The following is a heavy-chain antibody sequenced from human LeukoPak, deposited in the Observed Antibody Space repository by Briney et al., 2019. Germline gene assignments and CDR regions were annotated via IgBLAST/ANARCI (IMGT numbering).Heavy chain of an antibody. J-gene: IGHJ4*02. V-gene: IGHV4-4*07. D-gene: IGHD5-24*01. CDR1: GGSISSYY. CDR2: IDTSGNT. CDR3: ARSGKRWLQPYYFDY. Sequence: SETLSLTCTVSGGSISSYYWSWIRQPAGKGLEWIGRIDTSGNTNYKPSLKSRVTISVDTSKNQFSLKLSSVTAADTAVYYCARSGKRWLQPYYFDYWGQGTLVTVSS.